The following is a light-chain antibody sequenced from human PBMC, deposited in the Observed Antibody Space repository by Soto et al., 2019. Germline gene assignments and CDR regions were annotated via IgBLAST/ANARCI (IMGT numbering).Light chain of an antibody. CDR1: QTVSRY. CDR2: YAS. Sequence: VLTQSPATLFLSPGERATLSCRASQTVSRYLAWYQQKPGQAPRLLIYYASNRATGIPARFSGSGSRTDYTLTISSLEPEDFAVYYCQQRSTWPLFTFGGGTKVEI. V-gene: IGKV3-11*01. J-gene: IGKJ4*01. CDR3: QQRSTWPLFT.